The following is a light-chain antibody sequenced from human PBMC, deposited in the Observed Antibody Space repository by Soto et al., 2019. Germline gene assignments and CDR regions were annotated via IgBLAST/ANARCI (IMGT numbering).Light chain of an antibody. CDR3: QQYDNWPLT. CDR1: QSVSSN. Sequence: EIVMTQSPATLSVSPGERATLSCKASQSVSSNLAWYQRNPGQAPRLLIYGASTRATGVPARFSGSGSGTEFTLTIGSLQSEDFAVYFCQQYDNWPLTYGGGTKVDIK. V-gene: IGKV3-15*01. J-gene: IGKJ4*01. CDR2: GAS.